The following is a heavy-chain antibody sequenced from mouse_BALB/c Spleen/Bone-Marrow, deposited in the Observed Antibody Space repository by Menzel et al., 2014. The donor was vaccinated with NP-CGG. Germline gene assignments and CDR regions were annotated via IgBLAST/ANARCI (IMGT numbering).Heavy chain of an antibody. Sequence: QVQLQQPGAELVRPGSSVKISCKASGYAFSGYWMNWVKQRPGQGLEWIGQIYPGDGDTNYNGKFKGKATLTADKSSSTAYMQLSSLTSEDSAVYFCARSQGGYWYFNVWGAGTTVTVSS. V-gene: IGHV1-80*01. CDR2: IYPGDGDT. CDR1: GYAFSGYW. CDR3: ARSQGGYWYFNV. D-gene: IGHD3-3*01. J-gene: IGHJ1*01.